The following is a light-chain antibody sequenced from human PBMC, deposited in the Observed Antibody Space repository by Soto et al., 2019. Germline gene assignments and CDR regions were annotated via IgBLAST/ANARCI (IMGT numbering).Light chain of an antibody. CDR2: DAS. CDR1: QSVRDY. Sequence: EIVLAQSPATLSLSPGERATLSCRTSQSVRDYLAWYQQKPGQAPRLLIYDASKRATDIPARFSGRGSGTEFTLTISSLEPEDFAVYYCQQYGSSPRITFGPGTKVDIK. CDR3: QQYGSSPRIT. V-gene: IGKV3-11*01. J-gene: IGKJ3*01.